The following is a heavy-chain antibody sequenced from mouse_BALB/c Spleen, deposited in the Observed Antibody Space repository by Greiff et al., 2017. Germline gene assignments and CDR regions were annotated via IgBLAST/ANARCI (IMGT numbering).Heavy chain of an antibody. D-gene: IGHD2-4*01. V-gene: IGHV5-6-3*01. J-gene: IGHJ4*01. CDR3: AREIYYDYLYAMDY. CDR2: INSNGGST. Sequence: VQLKESGGGLVQPGGSLKLSCAASGFTFSSYGMSWVRQTPDKRLELVATINSNGGSTYYPDSVKGRFTISRDNAKNTLYLQMSSLKSEDTAMYYCAREIYYDYLYAMDYWGQGTSVTVSS. CDR1: GFTFSSYG.